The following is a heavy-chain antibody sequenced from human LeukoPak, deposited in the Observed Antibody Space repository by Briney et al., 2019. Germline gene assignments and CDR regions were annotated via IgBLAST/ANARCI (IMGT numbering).Heavy chain of an antibody. D-gene: IGHD6-13*01. CDR3: ARVASSSWYYFDY. V-gene: IGHV4-30-4*08. Sequence: SQTLSLTCTVSGGSISSGDHYWSWIRQPPGKGLEWIGYIYYSGSTYYNPSLKSRVTISVDTSKNQFSLKLSSVTAADTAVYYCARVASSSWYYFDYWGQGTLVTVSS. CDR2: IYYSGST. J-gene: IGHJ4*02. CDR1: GGSISSGDHY.